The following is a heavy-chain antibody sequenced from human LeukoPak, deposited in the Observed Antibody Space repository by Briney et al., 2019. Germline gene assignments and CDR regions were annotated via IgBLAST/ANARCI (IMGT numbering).Heavy chain of an antibody. CDR1: GGSISSYY. D-gene: IGHD5-18*01. J-gene: IGHJ4*02. CDR2: IYTNGST. CDR3: ARETSYSYGYPFDY. Sequence: KPSETLSLTCTVSGGSISSYYWSWIRQPAGKGLEWIGRIYTNGSTNYNPSLKSRVTMSVDTSKNQFSLKLSSVTAADTAVYYCARETSYSYGYPFDYWGQGTLVTVSS. V-gene: IGHV4-4*07.